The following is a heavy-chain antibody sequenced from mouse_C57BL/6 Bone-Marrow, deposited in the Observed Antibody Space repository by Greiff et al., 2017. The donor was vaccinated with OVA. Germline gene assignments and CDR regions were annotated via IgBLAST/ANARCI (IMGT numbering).Heavy chain of an antibody. CDR3: ARGGNPAWFAY. CDR2: ISNGGGST. D-gene: IGHD2-1*01. CDR1: GFTFSDYY. Sequence: EVKVVESGGGLVQPGGSLKLSCAASGFTFSDYYMYWVRQTPEKRLEWVAYISNGGGSTYYPDTVKGRFTISRDNAKNTLYLQMSRLKSEDTAMYYCARGGNPAWFAYWGQGTLVTVSA. V-gene: IGHV5-12*01. J-gene: IGHJ3*01.